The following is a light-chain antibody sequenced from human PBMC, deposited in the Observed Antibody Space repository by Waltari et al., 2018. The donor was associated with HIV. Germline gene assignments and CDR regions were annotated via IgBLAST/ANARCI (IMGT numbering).Light chain of an antibody. CDR3: AAWDDSLHGEL. CDR1: YSNIGSNT. J-gene: IGLJ2*01. V-gene: IGLV1-44*01. CDR2: SKN. Sequence: QSVLTQTPSLSGTPGPRLTISCSGGYSNIGSNTVNWYQQFPGTAPRLLIYSKNQRPSGVPDRFSGSKSGTSASLVISELQSQDEADYHCAAWDDSLHGELFGGGTKLTVL.